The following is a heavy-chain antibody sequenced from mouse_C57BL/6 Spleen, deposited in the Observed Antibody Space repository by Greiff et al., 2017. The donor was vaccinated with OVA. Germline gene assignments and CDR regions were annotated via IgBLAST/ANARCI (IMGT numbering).Heavy chain of an antibody. CDR3: ARSEVDYVYFDY. CDR1: GYAFTNYL. D-gene: IGHD2-4*01. J-gene: IGHJ2*01. Sequence: QVQLQQSGAELVRPGTSVKVSCKASGYAFTNYLIEWVKQRPGQGLEWIGVINPGSGGTNYNEKFKGKATLTADKSSSTAYMQLSSLTSEDSAVYFCARSEVDYVYFDYWGQGTTLTVSS. V-gene: IGHV1-54*01. CDR2: INPGSGGT.